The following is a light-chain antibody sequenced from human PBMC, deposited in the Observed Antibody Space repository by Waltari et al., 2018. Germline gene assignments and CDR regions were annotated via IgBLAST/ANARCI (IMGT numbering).Light chain of an antibody. J-gene: IGKJ5*01. Sequence: EIVLTQSPGPLSLSPGERATPSCRDSQSVSSSYLAWYQQKPGQAPRLLIYGASSRATGIPDRFSGSGSGTDFTLTISRLEPEDFAVYYCQQYGRSLITFGQGTRLEIK. CDR3: QQYGRSLIT. CDR2: GAS. V-gene: IGKV3-20*01. CDR1: QSVSSSY.